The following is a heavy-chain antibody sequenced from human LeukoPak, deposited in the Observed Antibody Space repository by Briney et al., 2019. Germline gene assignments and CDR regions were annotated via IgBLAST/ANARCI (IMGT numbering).Heavy chain of an antibody. Sequence: PETLSLTCTVSGGSISSSSYYWGWIRQPPGKGLEWIGSIYYSGSTYYNPSLKSRVTISVDTSKNQFSLKLSSVTAADTAVYYCARDSGQQLPGAFDIWGQGTMVTVSS. CDR2: IYYSGST. CDR1: GGSISSSSYY. CDR3: ARDSGQQLPGAFDI. D-gene: IGHD6-13*01. J-gene: IGHJ3*02. V-gene: IGHV4-39*07.